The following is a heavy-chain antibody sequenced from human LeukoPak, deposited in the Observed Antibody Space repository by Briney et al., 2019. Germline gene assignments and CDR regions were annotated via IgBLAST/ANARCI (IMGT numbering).Heavy chain of an antibody. J-gene: IGHJ3*02. V-gene: IGHV1-69*04. D-gene: IGHD2-2*02. CDR1: GGTFSSYA. CDR2: IIPILGIA. CDR3: AKYTTRESLVAFDI. Sequence: GSSVKVSCKASGGTFSSYAISWVRQAPGQGLEWMGRIIPILGIANYAQKFQGRVTITADKSTSTAYMELSSLRSEDTAVYYCAKYTTRESLVAFDIWGQGTMVTVSS.